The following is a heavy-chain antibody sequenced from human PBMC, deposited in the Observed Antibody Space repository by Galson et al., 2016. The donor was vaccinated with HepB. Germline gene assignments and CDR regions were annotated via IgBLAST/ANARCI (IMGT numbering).Heavy chain of an antibody. CDR3: ARHFRMEVARKYYFCGFDL. Sequence: QSGAEVKQPGESLKISCKASGSSFHDYWIGWVRQLPGKGVEWMAIIYPGDSDTRSNASSQGKVTISADTSITTAYLQCNSLKASDTAIYYCARHFRMEVARKYYFCGFDLWGQGTTVIVSS. J-gene: IGHJ6*02. CDR2: IYPGDSDT. CDR1: GSSFHDYW. V-gene: IGHV5-51*01. D-gene: IGHD5-12*01.